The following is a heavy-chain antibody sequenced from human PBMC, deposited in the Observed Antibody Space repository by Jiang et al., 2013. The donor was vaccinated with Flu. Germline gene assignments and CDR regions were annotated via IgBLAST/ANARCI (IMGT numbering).Heavy chain of an antibody. CDR3: ARGGALLEDAFDI. Sequence: ELLKPSETLSLTCTVSGGSISSYYWSWIRQPPGKGLEWIGYIYYSGSTNYNPSLKSRVTISVDTSKNQFSLKLSSVTAADTAVYYCARGGALLEDAFDIWAKGQWSPSLQ. CDR1: GGSISSYY. D-gene: IGHD1-1*01. V-gene: IGHV4-59*13. J-gene: IGHJ3*02. CDR2: IYYSGST.